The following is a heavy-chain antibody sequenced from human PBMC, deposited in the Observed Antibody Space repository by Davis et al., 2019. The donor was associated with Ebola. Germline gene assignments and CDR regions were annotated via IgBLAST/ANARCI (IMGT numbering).Heavy chain of an antibody. J-gene: IGHJ6*02. CDR3: ARLYYDFWSGYYTGMYDYYYGMDV. V-gene: IGHV4-34*01. D-gene: IGHD3-3*01. CDR1: GGSFSGYY. Sequence: MPSETLSLTCAVYGGSFSGYYWSWIRQPPGKGLEWIGEINHSGSTNYNPSLKSRVTISVDTSKNQFSLKLSSVTAADTAVYYCARLYYDFWSGYYTGMYDYYYGMDVWGQGTTVTVSS. CDR2: INHSGST.